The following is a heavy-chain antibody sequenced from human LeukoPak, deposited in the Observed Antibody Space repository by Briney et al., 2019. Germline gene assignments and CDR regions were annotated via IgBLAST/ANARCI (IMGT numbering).Heavy chain of an antibody. D-gene: IGHD5-18*01. Sequence: GGSLRFSCAASGFTFSSYSMNWVRQAPGKGLEWVSSISSSSSYIYYADSVKGRFTISRDNAKNSLYLQMNSLRAEDTAVYYCAREPPDTAMVMYFDYWGQGTLVTVSS. V-gene: IGHV3-21*01. CDR3: AREPPDTAMVMYFDY. CDR2: ISSSSSYI. J-gene: IGHJ4*02. CDR1: GFTFSSYS.